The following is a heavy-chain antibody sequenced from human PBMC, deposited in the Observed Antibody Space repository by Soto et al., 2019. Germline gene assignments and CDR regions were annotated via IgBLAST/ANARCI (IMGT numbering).Heavy chain of an antibody. CDR3: ARDRGTDGYSSSWDAFDI. V-gene: IGHV1-18*01. CDR1: GYTFTSYG. Sequence: ASVKVSCKASGYTFTSYGISWVRQAPGQGLEWMGWISAYNGNTNYAQKLQGRVTMTTDTSTGTAYMELRSLRSDDTAVYYCARDRGTDGYSSSWDAFDIWGQGTMVTVSS. D-gene: IGHD6-13*01. CDR2: ISAYNGNT. J-gene: IGHJ3*02.